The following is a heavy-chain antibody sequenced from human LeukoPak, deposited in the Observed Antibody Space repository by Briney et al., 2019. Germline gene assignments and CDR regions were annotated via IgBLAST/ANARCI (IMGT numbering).Heavy chain of an antibody. J-gene: IGHJ4*02. D-gene: IGHD3-22*01. CDR1: GYAFSSCA. CDR3: AIHPSDSSGYFSY. CDR2: IDTKTGNP. V-gene: IGHV7-4-1*02. Sequence: ASVKVSCKASGYAFSSCAINWVRQAPGQGLEYMGWIDTKTGNPTYAQGFTGRFVFSLDTSVSTAYLQISSLKAEDTAVYYCAIHPSDSSGYFSYWGQGALVTVSS.